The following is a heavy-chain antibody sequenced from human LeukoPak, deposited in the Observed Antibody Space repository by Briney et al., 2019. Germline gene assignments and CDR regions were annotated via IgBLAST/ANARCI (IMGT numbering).Heavy chain of an antibody. D-gene: IGHD3-10*01. J-gene: IGHJ5*02. CDR2: IRYDGRNK. CDR1: GFTFNNYG. Sequence: GGSLRLSCAASGFTFNNYGMHWVRQAPGKGLEWVAFIRYDGRNKYYADSVKGRFTISRDNSKNTLYLQMNSLRAEDAAVYYCAKDRAFRMVRGPNWFDPWGQGTLVTVSS. CDR3: AKDRAFRMVRGPNWFDP. V-gene: IGHV3-30*02.